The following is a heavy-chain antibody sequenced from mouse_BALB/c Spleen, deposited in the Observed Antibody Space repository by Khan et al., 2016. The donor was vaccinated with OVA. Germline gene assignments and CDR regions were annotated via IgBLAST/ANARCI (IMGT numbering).Heavy chain of an antibody. Sequence: EVQLVESGPGLVKPSQSLSLTCTVTGYSITSDYAWNWIRQFPGNKLEWMGYISYSGRTSYNPSLKRRISITRDTSKNQFFLHVNSGTAKDTATYYCARSVTITTVVATDYDYWGQGTTLTVSS. CDR3: ARSVTITTVVATDYDY. CDR1: GYSITSDYA. V-gene: IGHV3-2*02. CDR2: ISYSGRT. J-gene: IGHJ2*01. D-gene: IGHD1-1*01.